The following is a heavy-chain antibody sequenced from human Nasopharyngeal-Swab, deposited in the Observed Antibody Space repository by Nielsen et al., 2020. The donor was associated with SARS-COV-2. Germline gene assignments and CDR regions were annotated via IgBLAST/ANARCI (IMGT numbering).Heavy chain of an antibody. D-gene: IGHD4-17*01. J-gene: IGHJ3*02. CDR3: ARDRRAYGDYVWRTFDI. V-gene: IGHV3-20*01. CDR2: INWNGGHT. Sequence: GESLKISCAASGFTFENYGVSWVRQDPGKRLEWVSGINWNGGHTTYADSVKGRFTISRDNAKNSLFLQMNSLRAEDTALYHCARDRRAYGDYVWRTFDIWGQGTRVTVSS. CDR1: GFTFENYG.